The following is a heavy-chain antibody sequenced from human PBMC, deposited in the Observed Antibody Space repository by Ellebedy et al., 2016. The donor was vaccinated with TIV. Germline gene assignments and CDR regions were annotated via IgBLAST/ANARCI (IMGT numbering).Heavy chain of an antibody. CDR1: GFTFSSYS. CDR3: AKDTGSGPLYYGMDV. CDR2: ISSSSSYI. J-gene: IGHJ6*02. D-gene: IGHD3-3*01. Sequence: GESLKISCAASGFTFSSYSMNWVRQAPGKGLEWVSSISSSSSYIYYADSVKGRFTISRDNAKNSLYLQMNSLRAEDMALYYCAKDTGSGPLYYGMDVWGQGTTVTVSS. V-gene: IGHV3-21*04.